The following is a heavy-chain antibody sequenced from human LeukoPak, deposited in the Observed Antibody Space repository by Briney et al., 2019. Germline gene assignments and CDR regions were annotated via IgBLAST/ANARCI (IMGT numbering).Heavy chain of an antibody. V-gene: IGHV1-8*01. CDR2: MNPNSGNT. CDR3: AREKGYCSSTSCYGAGGMDV. Sequence: ASVKISCKACGYTFTSYDINWVRQHTGQELEWMGWMNPNSGNTGYAHKFQGRVTMTRNTSISTAYIELSSLRSEDTAVYYCAREKGYCSSTSCYGAGGMDVWGQGTTVTVSS. CDR1: GYTFTSYD. J-gene: IGHJ6*02. D-gene: IGHD2-2*01.